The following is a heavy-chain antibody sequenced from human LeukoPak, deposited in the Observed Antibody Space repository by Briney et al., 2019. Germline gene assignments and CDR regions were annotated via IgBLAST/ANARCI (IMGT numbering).Heavy chain of an antibody. CDR3: ARVNNYYGSGTRGGAFDI. J-gene: IGHJ3*02. D-gene: IGHD3-10*01. Sequence: GGSLRLSCAASGFTFSDYYMSWIRQAPGKGLEWVSYISSSGSTIYYADSVKGRLTISRDNAKNSLYLQMNSLRAEDTAVYYCARVNNYYGSGTRGGAFDIWGQGTMVTVSS. V-gene: IGHV3-11*04. CDR2: ISSSGSTI. CDR1: GFTFSDYY.